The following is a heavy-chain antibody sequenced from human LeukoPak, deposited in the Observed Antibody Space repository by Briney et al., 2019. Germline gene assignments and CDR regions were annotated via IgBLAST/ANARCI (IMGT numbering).Heavy chain of an antibody. CDR3: ARDSQTLGYSYGSGAFDI. CDR2: INHSGST. V-gene: IGHV4-34*01. CDR1: GGSFSGYY. D-gene: IGHD5-18*01. J-gene: IGHJ3*02. Sequence: SETLSLTCAVYGGSFSGYYWSWIRQPPGKGLEWIGEINHSGSTNYNPSLKSRVTISVDTSKNQFSLKLSSVTAADTAVYYCARDSQTLGYSYGSGAFDIWGQGTMVTVSS.